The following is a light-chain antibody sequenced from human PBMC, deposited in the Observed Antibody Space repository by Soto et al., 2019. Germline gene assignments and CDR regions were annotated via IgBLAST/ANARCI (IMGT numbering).Light chain of an antibody. CDR1: SSDVGSYNL. V-gene: IGLV2-23*02. J-gene: IGLJ2*01. CDR3: CSYAGSSTWV. Sequence: QSVLTQPASVSGSPGQSITISCTGTSSDVGSYNLVSWYQQHPGKAPKLMIYEVSKRPSGVSNRFSGSKSGNTASLTISGLQAEGEADYYCCSYAGSSTWVFGGGTKLTVL. CDR2: EVS.